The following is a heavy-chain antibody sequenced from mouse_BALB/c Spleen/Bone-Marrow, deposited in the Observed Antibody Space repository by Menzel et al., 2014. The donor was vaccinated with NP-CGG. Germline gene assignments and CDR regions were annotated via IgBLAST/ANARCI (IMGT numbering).Heavy chain of an antibody. CDR3: ARGDFDYDFTMDY. J-gene: IGHJ4*01. D-gene: IGHD2-4*01. V-gene: IGHV1-80*01. CDR2: IFPGDGDT. Sequence: VQLQQSGAELVRPGSSVKISCKASGYVFSSYWMNWVKQRPGQGLEWIGQIFPGDGDTNYNRQFKGKATLTADRSSSTAFMQLSSLTSEDSAVYFCARGDFDYDFTMDYWGQGTSVTVSS. CDR1: GYVFSSYW.